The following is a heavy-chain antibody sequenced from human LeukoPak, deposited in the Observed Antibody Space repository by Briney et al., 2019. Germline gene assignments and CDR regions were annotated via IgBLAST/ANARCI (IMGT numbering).Heavy chain of an antibody. V-gene: IGHV4-31*03. CDR3: ARGGYFVSGSYWGVPAAFDV. D-gene: IGHD3-10*01. CDR1: GDSVTSGGYY. Sequence: PSETLSLTCTVSGDSVTSGGYYWTWIRQVPGRGLEWIGYIYHSGNTYYNPSLKSRLTISIDTSKDQFYLRLTSVTSADTAVYFCARGGYFVSGSYWGVPAAFDVWGPGTLVTVSS. CDR2: IYHSGNT. J-gene: IGHJ3*01.